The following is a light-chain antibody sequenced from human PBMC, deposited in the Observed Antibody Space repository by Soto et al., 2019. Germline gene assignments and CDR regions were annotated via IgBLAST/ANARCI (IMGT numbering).Light chain of an antibody. CDR3: QHYPIYPQT. V-gene: IGKV1-5*03. J-gene: IGKJ1*01. CDR2: NAS. Sequence: YTLSPSVGDRVTITCRASQRIGSWLAWYQHKPGRAPKLLIYNASAREGGVPSRFSGSGSGTEFTLTISSLQPEDFATYYCQHYPIYPQTFGHGTKVDI. CDR1: QRIGSW.